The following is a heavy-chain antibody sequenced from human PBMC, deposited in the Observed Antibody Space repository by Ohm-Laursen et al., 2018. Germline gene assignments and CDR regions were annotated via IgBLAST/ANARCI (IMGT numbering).Heavy chain of an antibody. V-gene: IGHV3-53*01. CDR3: ASYYGGYDP. Sequence: LSLTCAASGFSVSTNYMNWARQAPGKGLEWVSEIDRGGNGYYAESVKGRFTISRDNSKNTLYLQMNNLRAEDPAVYYCASYYGGYDPWGQGTLVTVSS. CDR1: GFSVSTNY. D-gene: IGHD3-3*01. J-gene: IGHJ5*02. CDR2: IDRGGNG.